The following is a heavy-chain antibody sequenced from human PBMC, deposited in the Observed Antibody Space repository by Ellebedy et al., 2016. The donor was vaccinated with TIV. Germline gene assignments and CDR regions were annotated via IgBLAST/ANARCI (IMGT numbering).Heavy chain of an antibody. J-gene: IGHJ6*03. CDR3: ARVSVDVVIGYHYFYMDI. V-gene: IGHV1-18*01. Sequence: ASVKVSXKASGYTFTSFGLSWVRQAPGRGLEWMGWISAYNGDINYAQNFQGRVAMTTDTATSTVYVDLRSLRSDDTAVYYCARVSVDVVIGYHYFYMDIWGKGTTVTVSS. CDR2: ISAYNGDI. D-gene: IGHD6-6*01. CDR1: GYTFTSFG.